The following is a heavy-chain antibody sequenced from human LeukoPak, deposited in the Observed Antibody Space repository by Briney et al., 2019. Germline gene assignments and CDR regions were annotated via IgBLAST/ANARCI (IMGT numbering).Heavy chain of an antibody. J-gene: IGHJ4*02. Sequence: GASVKVSCTASGYTFTSYGIGWVRQAPGQGLEWMGWISAYNGNTNYAQKLQGRVTMTTDTSTSTAYMELRSLRSDDTAVYYCARDRLMGYDIWGYSDYWGQGTLVTVSS. CDR1: GYTFTSYG. D-gene: IGHD3-9*01. CDR3: ARDRLMGYDIWGYSDY. V-gene: IGHV1-18*01. CDR2: ISAYNGNT.